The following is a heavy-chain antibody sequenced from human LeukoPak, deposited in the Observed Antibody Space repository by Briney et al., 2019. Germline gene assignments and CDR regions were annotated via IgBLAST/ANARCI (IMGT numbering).Heavy chain of an antibody. Sequence: SETLSLTCTVSGGSISSSSYYWGWIRQPPGKGLEWIGSIYYSGSTYYNPSLKSRVTISVDTSKNQFSLKLSSVTAADTAVYYCARRDIAAANFDYWGQGTLVTVSS. J-gene: IGHJ4*02. D-gene: IGHD6-13*01. V-gene: IGHV4-39*01. CDR3: ARRDIAAANFDY. CDR1: GGSISSSSYY. CDR2: IYYSGST.